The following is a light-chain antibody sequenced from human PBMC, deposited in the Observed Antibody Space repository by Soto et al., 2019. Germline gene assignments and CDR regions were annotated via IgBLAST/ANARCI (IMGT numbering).Light chain of an antibody. CDR3: QQCGSSPWT. V-gene: IGKV3-20*01. CDR2: AAS. J-gene: IGKJ1*01. Sequence: EIVLTQSPGTLSLSPEESATLSCGASQSVSSYYLAWYQQKPGQAPRLLIYAASSRATSIPDRFSGGGSGTDFTLTISRLEPEDFAVYYCQQCGSSPWTFGQGTKVDIK. CDR1: QSVSSYY.